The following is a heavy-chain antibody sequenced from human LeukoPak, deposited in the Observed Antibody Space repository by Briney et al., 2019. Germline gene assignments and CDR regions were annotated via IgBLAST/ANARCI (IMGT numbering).Heavy chain of an antibody. V-gene: IGHV3-66*01. CDR2: IYSGGST. CDR3: ARYPTGYCRGGFDY. Sequence: TGGSLRLSCAASGFTVSSNYMSWVRQAPGKGLEWVSVIYSGGSTYYADSVKGRFTISRDNSKNTLYLQMNSLRAEDTAVYYCARYPTGYCRGGFDYWGQGTLVTVSS. D-gene: IGHD3-9*01. CDR1: GFTVSSNY. J-gene: IGHJ4*02.